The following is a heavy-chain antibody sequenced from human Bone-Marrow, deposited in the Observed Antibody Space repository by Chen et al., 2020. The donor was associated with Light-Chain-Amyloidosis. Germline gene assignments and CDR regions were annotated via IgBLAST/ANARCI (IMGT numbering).Heavy chain of an antibody. CDR1: GFTFKSYA. J-gene: IGHJ6*02. CDR3: ARGGANFLSLDV. V-gene: IGHV3-21*02. D-gene: IGHD2-15*01. Sequence: EVQLVESGGGLVKPGGSLRHSCAASGFTFKSYAMNWVRQAPGKGLEWVSSISGGSTFIYYADSIKGRFTISRDNAKNSLFLQLNSLRAEDTALYYCARGGANFLSLDVWGQGTTVTVSS. CDR2: ISGGSTFI.